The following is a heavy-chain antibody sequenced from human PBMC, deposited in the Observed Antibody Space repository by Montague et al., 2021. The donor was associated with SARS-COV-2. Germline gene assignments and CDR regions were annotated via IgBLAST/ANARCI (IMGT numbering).Heavy chain of an antibody. CDR1: GDSITPYGDSIGGYF. J-gene: IGHJ5*02. Sequence: SETLSLTCSVSGDSITPYGDSIGGYFWSWIRQPAGKGLEWIGRIYANGNFDYNPSLNSRVSMSMDTSKQEFSMRLISVTAADTAVYYCARDAYYFGPGREKPGAFDPWGQGILVTVSS. D-gene: IGHD2/OR15-2a*01. CDR3: ARDAYYFGPGREKPGAFDP. V-gene: IGHV4-4*07. CDR2: IYANGNF.